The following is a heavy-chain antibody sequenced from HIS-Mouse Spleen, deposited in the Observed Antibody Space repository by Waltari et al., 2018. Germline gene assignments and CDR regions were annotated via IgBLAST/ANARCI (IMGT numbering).Heavy chain of an antibody. CDR3: ARTSSSRDYYFDY. D-gene: IGHD6-6*01. V-gene: IGHV5-51*03. CDR2: IEPSDTDT. Sequence: EVQLVQSGAEVKKPGESLKISCKGSGYSFTSYWIGWVRQMPGKGLEWMGIIEPSDTDTSYSPSFQGQVTISADKSSSTAYLQWSSLKASDTAMYYCARTSSSRDYYFDYWGQGTLVTVSS. J-gene: IGHJ4*02. CDR1: GYSFTSYW.